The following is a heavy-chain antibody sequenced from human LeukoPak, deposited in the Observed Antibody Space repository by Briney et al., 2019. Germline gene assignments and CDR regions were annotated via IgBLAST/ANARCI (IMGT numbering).Heavy chain of an antibody. V-gene: IGHV3-23*01. D-gene: IGHD2-2*01. J-gene: IGHJ4*02. CDR2: ISGSGSST. Sequence: GGSLRLSCAASGLTFSSYAMSWARQAPGKGLEWVSAISGSGSSTYYADSVKGRFTISRDNSNNTLYLQMNSLRAEDTAVYYCAKSKSGCSSTSCYAISFDYWGQGTLVTVSS. CDR1: GLTFSSYA. CDR3: AKSKSGCSSTSCYAISFDY.